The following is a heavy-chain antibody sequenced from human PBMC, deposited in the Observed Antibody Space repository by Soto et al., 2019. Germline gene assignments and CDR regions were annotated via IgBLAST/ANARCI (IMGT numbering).Heavy chain of an antibody. Sequence: SETLSLTCTVSGGSISSSSYYRGWIRQPPGKGLEWIGSIYYSGSTYYNPSLRNRVTISLNTPRNQFSLKLTSVTAADTALYYCVRDSGYIYGLWYFDLWGRGTLVTVSS. CDR3: VRDSGYIYGLWYFDL. D-gene: IGHD5-18*01. CDR2: IYYSGST. CDR1: GGSISSSSYY. J-gene: IGHJ2*01. V-gene: IGHV4-39*07.